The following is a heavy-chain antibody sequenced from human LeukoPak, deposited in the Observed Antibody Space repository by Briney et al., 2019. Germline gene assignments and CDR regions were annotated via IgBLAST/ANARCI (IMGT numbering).Heavy chain of an antibody. Sequence: QAGGSLRLSCVPSGFSFSNYATSWVRQAPGKGLEWVSSISGSGGSTHYADSVKGRFTISRDKTKNTLYLQMNSLRAEDTAVYYCAKSSYYDASGYYREYYFDYWGQGTLVTVSS. CDR2: ISGSGGST. V-gene: IGHV3-23*01. D-gene: IGHD3-22*01. J-gene: IGHJ4*02. CDR3: AKSSYYDASGYYREYYFDY. CDR1: GFSFSNYA.